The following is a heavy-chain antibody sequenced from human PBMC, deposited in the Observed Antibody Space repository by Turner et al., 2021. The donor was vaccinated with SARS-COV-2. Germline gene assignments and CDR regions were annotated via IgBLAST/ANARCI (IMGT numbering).Heavy chain of an antibody. Sequence: QLQMQESGPGLVKSSETLSLNCTVYGGSISSSSYYWGWIRQPPGKWLELIGSIYYSGSTYYNPSLKSRVTISVDTSKNQFSLRLSSVTAADTAVYYCARHSPELRGDYFDYWGQGTLVTVSS. CDR2: IYYSGST. J-gene: IGHJ4*02. D-gene: IGHD1-26*01. CDR1: GGSISSSSYY. CDR3: ARHSPELRGDYFDY. V-gene: IGHV4-39*01.